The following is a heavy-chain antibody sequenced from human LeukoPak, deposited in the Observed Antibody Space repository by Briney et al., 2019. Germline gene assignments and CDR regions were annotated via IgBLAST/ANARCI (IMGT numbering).Heavy chain of an antibody. CDR3: ARSVVDYYGSPNWFDP. J-gene: IGHJ5*02. CDR1: GGSTNTADYH. Sequence: PSETLSLTCTVSGGSTNTADYHWSWIHQSPGKGLEWIGNIYFNGKTDYNPSLKSRVTISLQMSKNQFSPKLRSVTVADTAMYYCARSVVDYYGSPNWFDPWGQGALVTVSS. D-gene: IGHD3-10*01. V-gene: IGHV4-30-4*01. CDR2: IYFNGKT.